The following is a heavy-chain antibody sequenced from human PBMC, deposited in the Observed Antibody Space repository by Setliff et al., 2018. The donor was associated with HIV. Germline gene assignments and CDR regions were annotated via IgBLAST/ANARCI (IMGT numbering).Heavy chain of an antibody. Sequence: GGSLRLSCAASGFTFINGWMSWVRQAPGKGLEWVGRISETGGSTYHADSVNGRFTLSRDNSENALYLQIDSLRPEDTAVYYCARLRLYNSALDYWGQGTLVTVSS. CDR2: SETGGST. V-gene: IGHV3-66*02. D-gene: IGHD3-10*01. J-gene: IGHJ4*02. CDR3: ARLRLYNSALDY. CDR1: GFTFINGW.